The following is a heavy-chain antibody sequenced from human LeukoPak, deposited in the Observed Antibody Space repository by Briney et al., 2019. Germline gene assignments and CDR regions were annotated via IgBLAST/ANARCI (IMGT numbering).Heavy chain of an antibody. CDR2: ISSSSSYI. CDR1: GFTFSSYS. Sequence: GGSLRLSCAASGFTFSSYSMNWVRQAPGKGLEWVSSISSSSSYIYYADSVKGRFTISRDNAKNSLYLQMNSLGAEDTAVYYCARDLTYCSSTSCYTRFSVNFDYWGQGTLVTVSS. V-gene: IGHV3-21*01. D-gene: IGHD2-2*02. J-gene: IGHJ4*02. CDR3: ARDLTYCSSTSCYTRFSVNFDY.